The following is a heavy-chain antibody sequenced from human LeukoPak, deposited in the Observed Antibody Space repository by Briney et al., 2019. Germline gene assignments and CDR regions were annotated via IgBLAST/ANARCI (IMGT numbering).Heavy chain of an antibody. D-gene: IGHD3-9*01. CDR3: ARDWSYDILTGYYKPHFDY. CDR2: IKQDGSEK. Sequence: PGGSLRLSCAASGFTFSSYWMSWVRQAPGKGLEWVANIKQDGSEKYYVDSVKGRFTISRDNAKNSLYLHMNSLRAEDTAVYYCARDWSYDILTGYYKPHFDYWGQGTLVTVSS. J-gene: IGHJ4*02. CDR1: GFTFSSYW. V-gene: IGHV3-7*05.